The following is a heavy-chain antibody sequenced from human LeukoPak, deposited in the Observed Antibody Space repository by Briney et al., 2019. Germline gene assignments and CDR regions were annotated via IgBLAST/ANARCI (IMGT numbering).Heavy chain of an antibody. J-gene: IGHJ4*02. CDR2: ISYDGSNK. CDR1: GFTFSSYA. V-gene: IGHV3-30-3*01. CDR3: ARGDTVTTPSGLDY. Sequence: GRSLRLSCAASGFTFSSYAMHWVRQAPGKGLEWVAVISYDGSNKYYADSVKGRFTISRDNSKNTLYLQMNSLRAEDTAVYYCARGDTVTTPSGLDYWGQGTLVTVSS. D-gene: IGHD4-17*01.